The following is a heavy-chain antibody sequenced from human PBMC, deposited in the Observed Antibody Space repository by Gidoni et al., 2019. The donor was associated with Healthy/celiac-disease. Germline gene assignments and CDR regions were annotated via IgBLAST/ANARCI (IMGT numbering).Heavy chain of an antibody. Sequence: EVQLLESGGGLVQPGGSLRLSCAASGFTFSSYAMSWVRQAPGKGLEWVVAISGSGGSTYYADSVKGRFTISRDNSKNTLYLQMNSLRAEDTAVYYCAKVFSGSSWSRVSWYFDLWGRGTLVTVSS. D-gene: IGHD6-13*01. CDR3: AKVFSGSSWSRVSWYFDL. V-gene: IGHV3-23*01. J-gene: IGHJ2*01. CDR2: ISGSGGST. CDR1: GFTFSSYA.